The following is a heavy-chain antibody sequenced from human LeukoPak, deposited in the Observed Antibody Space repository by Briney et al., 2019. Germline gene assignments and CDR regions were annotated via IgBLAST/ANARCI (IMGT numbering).Heavy chain of an antibody. V-gene: IGHV3-23*01. D-gene: IGHD4-17*01. CDR1: GFTFRNYA. J-gene: IGHJ6*02. Sequence: PGGSLRLSCAASGFTFRNYAMSWVRQAPGTGLEWVSAITGSGGTTYYAGSVKGRFTISRDTSKNTLYLQMNSLRAEDTAVYYCAKHIPDYGDYYGMDAWGQGTTVTVSS. CDR3: AKHIPDYGDYYGMDA. CDR2: ITGSGGTT.